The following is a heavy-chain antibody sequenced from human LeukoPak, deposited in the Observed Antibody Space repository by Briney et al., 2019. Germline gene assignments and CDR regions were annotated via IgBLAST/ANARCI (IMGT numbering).Heavy chain of an antibody. V-gene: IGHV7-4-1*02. CDR3: ARAERWLQSDY. CDR2: INTDTGNP. D-gene: IGHD5-24*01. CDR1: GYTFTSCA. Sequence: ASVKVSCKASGYTFTSCAINWVRQAPGQGLEWMGWINTDTGNPTYAQGSTGRFVFSLDTSVSTAYLQISSLKAEDTAVYYCARAERWLQSDYWGQGTLVTVSS. J-gene: IGHJ4*02.